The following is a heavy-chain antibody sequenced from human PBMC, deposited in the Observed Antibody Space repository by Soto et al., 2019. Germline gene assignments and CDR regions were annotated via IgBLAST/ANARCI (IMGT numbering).Heavy chain of an antibody. CDR2: IIPMFGTA. V-gene: IGHV1-69*12. CDR1: GGTFSTYA. J-gene: IGHJ4*02. CDR3: ASGIQLWLRRINNGYSG. Sequence: QVQLVQSGAEVKKPESSVKVSCKAPGGTFSTYAISWVRQAPGQGLEWMGGIIPMFGTANYAQRFQDRVTITAAESTNTAYRELSSLRSEDTAVYFCASGIQLWLRRINNGYSGWGQGTLVTVSS. D-gene: IGHD5-18*01.